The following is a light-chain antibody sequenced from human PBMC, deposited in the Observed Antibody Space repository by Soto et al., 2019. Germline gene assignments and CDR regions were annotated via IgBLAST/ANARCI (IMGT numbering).Light chain of an antibody. J-gene: IGKJ1*01. V-gene: IGKV1-5*01. Sequence: DIQLTQSPSTLSASVGDRVSIPCWAIQSVGSWLAWHQKKPGIAPKLLIFDGPYLESGVPSRFSGSGSGTAFTLTINDLQPDDSATYDCHQYESHSEAFGQGTKVEVK. CDR1: QSVGSW. CDR2: DGP. CDR3: HQYESHSEA.